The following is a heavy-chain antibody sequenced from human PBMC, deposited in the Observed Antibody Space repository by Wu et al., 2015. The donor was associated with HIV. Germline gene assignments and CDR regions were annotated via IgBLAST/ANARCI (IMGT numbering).Heavy chain of an antibody. Sequence: QVQLVQSGAEVKKPGSSVKVSCKASGGTFSSNVISWVRQAPGQGLEWMGRIIPILGTANYAQKFQDRVTITADGSTRTVYMELSSLRSEDTAVYYCARVRPDYYNGMDVWGQGTTVTVSS. CDR3: ARVRPDYYNGMDV. D-gene: IGHD1-14*01. V-gene: IGHV1-69*11. CDR2: IIPILGTA. J-gene: IGHJ6*02. CDR1: GGTFSSNV.